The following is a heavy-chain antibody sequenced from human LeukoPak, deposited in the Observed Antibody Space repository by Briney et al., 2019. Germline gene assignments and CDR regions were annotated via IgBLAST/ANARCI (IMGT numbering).Heavy chain of an antibody. V-gene: IGHV3-23*01. Sequence: AMSWVRXAPGKGLGWLSSISGTGGSTYYAGSVKGRFTISRDNSKNTLYLQMNSLRAEDTAVYYCAKTLADHWGQGTLVTVSS. CDR1: A. CDR2: ISGTGGST. J-gene: IGHJ5*02. CDR3: AKTLADH.